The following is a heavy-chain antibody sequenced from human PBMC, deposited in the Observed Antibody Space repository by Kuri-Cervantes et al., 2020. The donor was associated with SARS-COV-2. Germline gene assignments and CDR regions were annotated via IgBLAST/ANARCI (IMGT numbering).Heavy chain of an antibody. CDR2: INPNSGGT. CDR3: ARDWGQSRYDFWSGYALGY. D-gene: IGHD3-3*01. V-gene: IGHV1-2*02. CDR1: GYTFTGYY. Sequence: ASVKVSCKASGYTFTGYYMHWVRQAPGQGLEWMGWINPNSGGTSYAQKFQGRVTMTRDTSISTAYMELSRLRSDDTAVYYCARDWGQSRYDFWSGYALGYWGQGTLVTVSS. J-gene: IGHJ4*02.